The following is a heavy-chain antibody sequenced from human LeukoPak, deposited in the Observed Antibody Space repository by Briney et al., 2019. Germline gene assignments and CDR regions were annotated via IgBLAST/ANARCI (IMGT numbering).Heavy chain of an antibody. CDR1: GFTFASYG. J-gene: IGHJ4*02. D-gene: IGHD3-10*01. CDR2: ISDSGGRT. Sequence: GGSLRLSCAASGFTFASYGMSWVRQAPGKGLEWVAGISDSGGRTNYADPVRGRFTISRDNPRNTLYLQMNSLRAEDTAVYFCAKRGVIRVILVGFHKEAYYFDSWGQGALVTVSS. V-gene: IGHV3-23*01. CDR3: AKRGVIRVILVGFHKEAYYFDS.